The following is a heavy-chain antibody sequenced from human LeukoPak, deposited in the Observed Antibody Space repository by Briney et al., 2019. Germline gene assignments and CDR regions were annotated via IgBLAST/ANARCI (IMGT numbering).Heavy chain of an antibody. Sequence: GGSLRLSCAASGFTFSSYAMHWVRQAPGKGLEGVAVISYDGSNKYYADSVKGRFTISRDNSKNTLYLQMNSLRAEDTAVYYCARLVVVVADGYFDYWGQGTLVTVSS. CDR1: GFTFSSYA. D-gene: IGHD2-15*01. V-gene: IGHV3-30-3*01. J-gene: IGHJ4*02. CDR3: ARLVVVVADGYFDY. CDR2: ISYDGSNK.